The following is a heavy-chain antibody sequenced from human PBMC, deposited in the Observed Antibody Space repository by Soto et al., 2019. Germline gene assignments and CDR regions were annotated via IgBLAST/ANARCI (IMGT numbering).Heavy chain of an antibody. CDR1: GFTFSSYG. CDR2: IWYDGSNK. CDR3: AIVVVVAAMGPVWFDP. J-gene: IGHJ5*02. V-gene: IGHV3-33*01. Sequence: GGSLRLSCAASGFTFSSYGMHWVRQAPGKGLEWVAVIWYDGSNKYYADSVKGRFTISRDNSKNTLYLQMNSLRAEDTAVYYCAIVVVVAAMGPVWFDPWGQGSLVTFSS. D-gene: IGHD2-15*01.